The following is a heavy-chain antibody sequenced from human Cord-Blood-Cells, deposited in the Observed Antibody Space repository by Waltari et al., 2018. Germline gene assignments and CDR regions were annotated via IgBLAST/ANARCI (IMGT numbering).Heavy chain of an antibody. J-gene: IGHJ5*02. CDR2: INHSGST. CDR3: ASPPRWELEGFDP. Sequence: QVQLQQWGAGLLKPSETLSLTCAVYGGSFSGYYWSWIRQPPGKGLEWIGEINHSGSTNYNPSLKSRVTISVDTSKNQFSLKLSSVTAADTAVYYCASPPRWELEGFDPWGQGTLVTVSS. V-gene: IGHV4-34*01. D-gene: IGHD1-26*01. CDR1: GGSFSGYY.